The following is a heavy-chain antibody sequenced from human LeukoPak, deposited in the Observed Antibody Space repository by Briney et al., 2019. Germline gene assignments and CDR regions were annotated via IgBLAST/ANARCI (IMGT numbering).Heavy chain of an antibody. CDR3: VGSSGWPAY. V-gene: IGHV3-74*01. D-gene: IGHD6-19*01. CDR2: IDNDGSST. J-gene: IGHJ4*02. CDR1: GLSFHNYW. Sequence: GGSLTLSCPASGLSFHNYWMHWLGQAPGKGLELVSRIDNDGSSTRYAVSVTGRLTISRDIAKNTLYLQMNSLRADDTAVYYCVGSSGWPAYWGQGTLVTVSS.